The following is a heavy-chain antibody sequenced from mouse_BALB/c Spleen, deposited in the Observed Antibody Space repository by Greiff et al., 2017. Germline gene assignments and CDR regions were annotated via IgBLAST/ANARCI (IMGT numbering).Heavy chain of an antibody. V-gene: IGHV5-12-1*01. D-gene: IGHD1-1*01. J-gene: IGHJ2*01. Sequence: EVQLVESGGGLVKPGGSLKLSCAASGFAFSSYVMSWVRQTPEKRLEWVAYISSGGGSTYYPDTVKGRFTISRDNAKNTLYLQMSSLKSEDTAMYYCARHFDYGSSSDYWGQGTTLTVSS. CDR2: ISSGGGST. CDR3: ARHFDYGSSSDY. CDR1: GFAFSSYV.